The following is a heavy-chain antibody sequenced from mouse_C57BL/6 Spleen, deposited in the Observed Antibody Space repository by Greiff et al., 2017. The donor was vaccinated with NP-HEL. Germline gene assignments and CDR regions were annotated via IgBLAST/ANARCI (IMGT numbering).Heavy chain of an antibody. V-gene: IGHV1-63*01. CDR2: IYPGGGYT. D-gene: IGHD2-4*01. Sequence: QVHVKQSGAELVRPGTSVKMSCKASGYTFTNYWIGWAKQRPGHGLEWIGDIYPGGGYTNYNEKFKGKATLTADKSSSTAYMQFSSLTSEDSAIYYCARRGWDYDGNYAMDYWGQGTSVTVSS. CDR3: ARRGWDYDGNYAMDY. J-gene: IGHJ4*01. CDR1: GYTFTNYW.